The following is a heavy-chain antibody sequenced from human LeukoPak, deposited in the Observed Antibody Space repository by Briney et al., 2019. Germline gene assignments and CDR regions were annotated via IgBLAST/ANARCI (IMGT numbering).Heavy chain of an antibody. CDR1: GFTSSSSY. CDR2: IKQDGKEK. Sequence: GGSLRLSCAASGFTSSSSYMSWVRQAPGKGLEWVANIKQDGKEKHYVDSVKGRFTISRDNAKRSLYLQMDSLRAEDTAVYYCARDPRGSEYSHFDSWGQGTQVTVSP. D-gene: IGHD3-10*01. J-gene: IGHJ4*02. V-gene: IGHV3-7*01. CDR3: ARDPRGSEYSHFDS.